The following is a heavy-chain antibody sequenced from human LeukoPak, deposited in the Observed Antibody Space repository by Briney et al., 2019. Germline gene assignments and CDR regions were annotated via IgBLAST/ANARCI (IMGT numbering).Heavy chain of an antibody. D-gene: IGHD3-3*01. CDR1: GFTFSSYA. V-gene: IGHV3-30*04. J-gene: IGHJ6*03. CDR3: ARVHYDFWSGYGYYYYMDV. Sequence: GGSLRLSCAASGFTFSSYAMHWVRQAPGKGLEWVAVISYDGSNKYYADSVKGRFTISRDNSKNTLYLQMNSLRAEDTAVYYCARVHYDFWSGYGYYYYMDVWGKGTTVTVSS. CDR2: ISYDGSNK.